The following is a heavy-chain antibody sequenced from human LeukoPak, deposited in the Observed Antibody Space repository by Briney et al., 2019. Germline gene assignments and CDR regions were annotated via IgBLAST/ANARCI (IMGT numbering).Heavy chain of an antibody. D-gene: IGHD2-15*01. V-gene: IGHV4-4*07. CDR2: VFNTGTT. J-gene: IGHJ6*02. Sequence: SETLSLTCSVSGGSISSYYWNWIRQPAGKGLEWIGRVFNTGTTNYNPSLKGRVTMSLDTSKSQFSLSLSSVTGADTALYWCAKSGDFYFGMDIWGQGTTVTVSS. CDR1: GGSISSYY. CDR3: AKSGDFYFGMDI.